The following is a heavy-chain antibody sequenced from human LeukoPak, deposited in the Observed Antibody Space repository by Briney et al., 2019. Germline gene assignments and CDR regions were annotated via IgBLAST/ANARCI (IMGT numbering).Heavy chain of an antibody. Sequence: SVKVSCKASGGTFSSYAISWVRQAPGQGLEWMGRIIPIFGTANYAQKFQGRVTITTDESTSTAYMELSSLRSEDTAVYCCARGSTIFGVVTTAYAFDIWGQGTMVTVSS. CDR1: GGTFSSYA. V-gene: IGHV1-69*05. CDR2: IIPIFGTA. D-gene: IGHD3-3*01. J-gene: IGHJ3*02. CDR3: ARGSTIFGVVTTAYAFDI.